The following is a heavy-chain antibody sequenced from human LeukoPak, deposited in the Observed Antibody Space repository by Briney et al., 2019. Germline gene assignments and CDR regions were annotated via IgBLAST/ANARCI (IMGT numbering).Heavy chain of an antibody. V-gene: IGHV3-23*01. CDR1: GFTFSSYA. CDR3: AKGSRGAVTGTSWFDP. Sequence: GGSLRLSCAASGFTFSSYAMSWVRQAPGKGLEWVSAISGNGGYTYYADSVKGRFTISRDNSKNTLYLQMNSLRAEDTAIYYCAKGSRGAVTGTSWFDPWGQGTLVTVSS. CDR2: ISGNGGYT. J-gene: IGHJ5*02. D-gene: IGHD6-19*01.